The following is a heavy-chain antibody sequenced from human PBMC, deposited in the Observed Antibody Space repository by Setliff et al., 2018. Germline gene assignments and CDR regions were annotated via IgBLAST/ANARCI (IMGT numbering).Heavy chain of an antibody. D-gene: IGHD2-2*01. CDR3: ARLVRYCTRTSCQRTSGAEL. CDR1: GYAVTGYH. V-gene: IGHV1-18*04. Sequence: ASVKVSCKASGYAVTGYHIHWVRQAPGQGLEWMGWISPYTGNIYSAQRFQGRVTLTTDASTSTAYLEVRSLTSDDTAIYYCARLVRYCTRTSCQRTSGAELWGQGTLVTVSS. CDR2: ISPYTGNI. J-gene: IGHJ4*02.